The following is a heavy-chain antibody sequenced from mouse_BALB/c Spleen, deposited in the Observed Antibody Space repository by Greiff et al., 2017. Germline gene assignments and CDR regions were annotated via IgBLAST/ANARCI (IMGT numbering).Heavy chain of an antibody. V-gene: IGHV3-2*02. CDR3: ARLGVYAMDD. D-gene: IGHD4-1*01. J-gene: IGHJ4*01. Sequence: DVKLQESGPGLVKPSQSLSLTCTVTGYSITSDYAWNWIRQFPGNKLEWMGYISYSGSTSDNPSLKSRISITRDTSKNQFFLQLNSVTTEDTATYYCARLGVYAMDDWGQGTSVTVSS. CDR1: GYSITSDYA. CDR2: ISYSGST.